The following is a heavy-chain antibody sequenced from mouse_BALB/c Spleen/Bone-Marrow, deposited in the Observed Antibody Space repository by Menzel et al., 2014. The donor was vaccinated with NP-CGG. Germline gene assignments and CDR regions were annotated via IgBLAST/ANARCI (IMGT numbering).Heavy chain of an antibody. Sequence: DVKLQESGPELVKPGASVKISCKASGYSFTGYFINWVMQSHGKSLEWIGRINPYNGDTFYNQKFKGKATLTVDKSSSTAHMELRSLASEDSAVYYCARGGLLRAMDYWGQGTSVTVSS. V-gene: IGHV1-20*02. CDR3: ARGGLLRAMDY. J-gene: IGHJ4*01. CDR2: INPYNGDT. D-gene: IGHD2-3*01. CDR1: GYSFTGYF.